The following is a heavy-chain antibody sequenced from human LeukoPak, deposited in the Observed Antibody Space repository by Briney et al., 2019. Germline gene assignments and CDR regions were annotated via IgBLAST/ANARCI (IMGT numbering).Heavy chain of an antibody. V-gene: IGHV4-59*01. CDR2: ISRSGST. J-gene: IGHJ6*03. CDR3: ARVPRSYYYYYYMDV. Sequence: SETLSLTCIVSGGSISSYYWSWIRQPPGKGLEWIGYISRSGSTNYNPSLKSRVTISADTSKNQFSLKLSSVTAADTAVYYCARVPRSYYYYYYMDVWGKGTTVTVSS. CDR1: GGSISSYY.